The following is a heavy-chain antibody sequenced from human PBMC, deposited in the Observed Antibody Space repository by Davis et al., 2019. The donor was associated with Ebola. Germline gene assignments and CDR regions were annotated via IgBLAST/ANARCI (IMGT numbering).Heavy chain of an antibody. Sequence: AASVKVPCKASGYTFTSYATHWVRQPPGQRLAWMGWINAGNGKTKYSQKFQGRVTITRDTSASTAYMELSSLRSEDTAVYYCARGYSSSHDYYYYGMDVWGQGTTVTVSS. CDR1: GYTFTSYA. J-gene: IGHJ6*02. CDR2: INAGNGKT. V-gene: IGHV1-3*01. CDR3: ARGYSSSHDYYYYGMDV. D-gene: IGHD6-13*01.